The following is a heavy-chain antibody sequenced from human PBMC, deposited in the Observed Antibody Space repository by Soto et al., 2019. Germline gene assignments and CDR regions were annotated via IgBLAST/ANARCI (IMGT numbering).Heavy chain of an antibody. Sequence: GGSLRLSCAASGFTFSSFGMNWVRQAPGKGLEWLSYISSGSGTKYYTDSVKGRVTISRDNAKNSLYLQMSSLTDEDTAVYFCARDSSAAGYFDYWGQGTLVTVSS. CDR1: GFTFSSFG. CDR2: ISSGSGTK. V-gene: IGHV3-48*02. CDR3: ARDSSAAGYFDY. J-gene: IGHJ4*02. D-gene: IGHD6-19*01.